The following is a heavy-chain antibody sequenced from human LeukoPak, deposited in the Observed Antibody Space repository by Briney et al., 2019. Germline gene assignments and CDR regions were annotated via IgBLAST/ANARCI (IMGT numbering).Heavy chain of an antibody. CDR3: ARDNSVGDNAWWFDP. Sequence: ASVKVSCKASGYTFTSYYMHWVRQAPGQGLEWMGIINPSGGSTSYAQKFQGRVTLTRDMSTSTDYMELSSLRSEDTAIYYCARDNSVGDNAWWFDPWGQGTLVTVSS. V-gene: IGHV1-46*01. CDR1: GYTFTSYY. J-gene: IGHJ5*02. D-gene: IGHD1-26*01. CDR2: INPSGGST.